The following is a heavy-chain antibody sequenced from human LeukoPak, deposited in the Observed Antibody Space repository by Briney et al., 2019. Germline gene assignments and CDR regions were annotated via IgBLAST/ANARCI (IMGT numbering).Heavy chain of an antibody. D-gene: IGHD2-15*01. Sequence: KPSETLSLTCTVSGGSISSYYWSWIRQPPGKGLEWIGYIYYSGSTNYNPSLKSRVTISVDTSKNQFSLKLSSVTAADTAVYYCASGEWIVGYFQHWGQGTLVTVSS. CDR3: ASGEWIVGYFQH. V-gene: IGHV4-59*01. CDR1: GGSISSYY. J-gene: IGHJ1*01. CDR2: IYYSGST.